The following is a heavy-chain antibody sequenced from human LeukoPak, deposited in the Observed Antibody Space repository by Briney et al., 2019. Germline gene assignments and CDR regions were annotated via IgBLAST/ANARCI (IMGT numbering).Heavy chain of an antibody. D-gene: IGHD2-2*01. Sequence: ASVKVSCKASVYTFTSYDINWVRQATGQGLEWMGWMNPNSGNTGYAQKFQGRVTMTRNTSISTAYMELSSLRSEDTAVYYCARGVYCSSTSCYGDNWFDPWSQGTLVTVSS. V-gene: IGHV1-8*01. CDR2: MNPNSGNT. CDR3: ARGVYCSSTSCYGDNWFDP. J-gene: IGHJ5*02. CDR1: VYTFTSYD.